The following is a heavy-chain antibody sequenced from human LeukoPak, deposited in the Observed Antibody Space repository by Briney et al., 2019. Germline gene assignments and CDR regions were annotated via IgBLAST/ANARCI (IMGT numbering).Heavy chain of an antibody. CDR2: IYYSGST. Sequence: PSETLSLTCTVSGDSSSSSRYYWGWIRQPPGKGLEWIGSIYYSGSTYYNPSLKSRVTISVDTSKNQFSLKLSSETAADTAVYYCARHPYQLLWLSWFDPWGQGTLVTVSS. D-gene: IGHD2-2*01. CDR3: ARHPYQLLWLSWFDP. J-gene: IGHJ5*02. CDR1: GDSSSSSRYY. V-gene: IGHV4-39*01.